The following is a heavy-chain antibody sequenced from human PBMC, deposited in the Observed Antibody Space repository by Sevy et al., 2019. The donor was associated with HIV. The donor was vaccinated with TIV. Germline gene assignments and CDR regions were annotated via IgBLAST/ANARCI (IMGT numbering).Heavy chain of an antibody. V-gene: IGHV4-34*01. CDR3: ARAKDVFGTFDI. CDR2: ITHSGNT. CDR1: GDSFSGYS. D-gene: IGHD3-10*01. Sequence: LWQLPETLSLTCAVYGDSFSGYSWNWIRQSPEKRLEWIGEITHSGNTNYISSLKSRVTISKATSKNQFSLKLSSVTAADTAVYYCARAKDVFGTFDIWGQGTGVTVSS. J-gene: IGHJ3*02.